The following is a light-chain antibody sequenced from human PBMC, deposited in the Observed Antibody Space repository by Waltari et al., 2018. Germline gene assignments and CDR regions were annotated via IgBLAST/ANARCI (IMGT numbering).Light chain of an antibody. CDR2: EVA. CDR1: SSDVGHYNL. V-gene: IGLV2-23*02. J-gene: IGLJ3*02. Sequence: QSALTQPASVSGSPGQLITISCTGTSSDVGHYNLVSWYQQHPGKAPKLMIYEVATRPSGVSNRFAGSKSGNTASLTISGLQAEDEADYYCCSYAASSTWVFGGGTKLTVL. CDR3: CSYAASSTWV.